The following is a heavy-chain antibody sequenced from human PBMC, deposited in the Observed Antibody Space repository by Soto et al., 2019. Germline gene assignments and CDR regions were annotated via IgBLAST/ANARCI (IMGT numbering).Heavy chain of an antibody. V-gene: IGHV1-58*01. CDR2: IVVGSGNT. CDR3: AADPRGTIFGVDVGGGWYFDL. J-gene: IGHJ2*01. CDR1: GFTFTSSA. D-gene: IGHD3-3*01. Sequence: QMQLVQSGPEVKKPGTSVKVSCKASGFTFTSSAVQWVRQARGQRLEWIGWIVVGSGNTNYAQKFQERVTITRDMSTSTAYMELSSLRSEDTAVYYCAADPRGTIFGVDVGGGWYFDLWGRGTLVTVSS.